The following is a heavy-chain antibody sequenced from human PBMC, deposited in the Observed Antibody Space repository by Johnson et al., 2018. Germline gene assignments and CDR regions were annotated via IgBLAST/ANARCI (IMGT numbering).Heavy chain of an antibody. CDR2: LYRDGGTR. J-gene: IGHJ6*02. CDR1: GFIFDDYA. D-gene: IGHD1-26*01. V-gene: IGHV3-20*04. CDR3: VRESGTYLQYGMDV. Sequence: QLQESGGSVVRPGGSLRLSCAASGFIFDDYALSWVRQAPGKGLEWVSGLYRDGGTRGYAGSVKGRFTISRDKAKNSLYLQMNSLRAEDTALYYCVRESGTYLQYGMDVWGQGTTVTVSS.